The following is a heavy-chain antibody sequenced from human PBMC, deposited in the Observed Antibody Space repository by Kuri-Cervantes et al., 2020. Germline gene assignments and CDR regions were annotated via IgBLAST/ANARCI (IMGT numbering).Heavy chain of an antibody. CDR2: ISYDGSNK. Sequence: SCAASGFTFSSYCMHWVRQAPGKGLEWVAVISYDGSNKYHADSVKGRFTISRDNSKNTLYLQMNSLRAEDTSVYYCAKVKKPIWAQYPPDFWGQGTPVTVSS. CDR3: AKVKKPIWAQYPPDF. CDR1: GFTFSSYC. V-gene: IGHV3-30*18. J-gene: IGHJ4*01. D-gene: IGHD3-16*01.